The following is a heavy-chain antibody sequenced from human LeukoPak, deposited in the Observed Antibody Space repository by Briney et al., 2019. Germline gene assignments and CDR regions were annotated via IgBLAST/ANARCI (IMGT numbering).Heavy chain of an antibody. J-gene: IGHJ6*03. CDR2: IKSTTDGGTT. CDR1: GFTFSNAW. D-gene: IGHD6-19*01. CDR3: TTSSYSSGLHYYYYYYMDV. V-gene: IGHV3-15*01. Sequence: GGSLRLSCAASGFTFSNAWMNWVRQAPGKGLEWVGRIKSTTDGGTTDYAAPVKGRFTISREDSESTLFLQMNSLKIEDIAVYYCTTSSYSSGLHYYYYYYMDVWGKGTTVTVSS.